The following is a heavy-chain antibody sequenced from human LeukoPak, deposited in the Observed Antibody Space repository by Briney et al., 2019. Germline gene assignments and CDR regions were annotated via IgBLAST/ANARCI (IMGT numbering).Heavy chain of an antibody. CDR2: ISYTGST. CDR3: ARGGTFDY. J-gene: IGHJ4*02. D-gene: IGHD1-1*01. CDR1: GGSINNYY. Sequence: SETLSLTCTVSGGSINNYYWGWIRQPPGKGLEWIGYISYTGSTNYNPSLKSRVTISVDTSKNHFSLKLSSVTAADTAMYYCARGGTFDYWGQGTLVTVSS. V-gene: IGHV4-59*12.